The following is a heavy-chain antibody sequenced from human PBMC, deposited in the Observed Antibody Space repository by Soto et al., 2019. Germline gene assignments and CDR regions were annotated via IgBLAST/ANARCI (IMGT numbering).Heavy chain of an antibody. CDR3: AKDRTVVVPAAMGNWFDP. CDR2: IGGSGDTT. J-gene: IGHJ5*02. D-gene: IGHD2-2*01. Sequence: EVQLLESGGGLVQPGGSLRLSCAASGFSFSSYAMSWVRQAPGKGLEWVSAIGGSGDTTFYADSVKGRFTISRDNSKNTLYLQMNSLRDEDTAIYYCAKDRTVVVPAAMGNWFDPWGQGTLVTVSS. CDR1: GFSFSSYA. V-gene: IGHV3-23*01.